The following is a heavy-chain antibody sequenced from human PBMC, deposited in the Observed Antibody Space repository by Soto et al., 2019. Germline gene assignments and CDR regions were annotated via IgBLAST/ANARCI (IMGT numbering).Heavy chain of an antibody. CDR3: ARQSGSYHHFDY. V-gene: IGHV4-39*01. CDR2: IYYSGST. J-gene: IGHJ4*02. CDR1: GGSISSSSYY. Sequence: PSETLSLTCTVSGGSISSSSYYWGWIRQPPGKGLEWIGSIYYSGSTYYNPSLKSRVTISVDTPKNQFSLKLSSVTAADTAVYYCARQSGSYHHFDYWGQGTLVTVSS. D-gene: IGHD1-26*01.